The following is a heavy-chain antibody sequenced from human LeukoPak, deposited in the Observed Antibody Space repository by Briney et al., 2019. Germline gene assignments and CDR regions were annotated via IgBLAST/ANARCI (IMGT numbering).Heavy chain of an antibody. CDR2: ISDSDGST. V-gene: IGHV3-23*01. CDR1: GFXPRSYA. CDR3: AKVIAAAGTQC. D-gene: IGHD6-13*01. Sequence: GGSLRLSCAASGFXPRSYAISWVRQAPGKGLEWVSAISDSDGSTDYADSVKGRFPISRDNSKNTLYLQMNSLRAEDTAVYYCAKVIAAAGTQCWGQGTLVTVSS. J-gene: IGHJ4*02.